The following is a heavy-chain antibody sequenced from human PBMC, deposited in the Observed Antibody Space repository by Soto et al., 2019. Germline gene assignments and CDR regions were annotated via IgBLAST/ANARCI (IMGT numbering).Heavy chain of an antibody. CDR1: GFTFSNSG. Sequence: QVQLVESGGGVVQPGRSLRLSCVASGFTFSNSGMHWVRQAPGKGLQWVAVISYDGSNKYYADSVKGRFTISRDISKNTLYLQMISMRTDDTAVYYCTKAAWCSSTSCYSAASDYWGQGTLVSVSS. CDR2: ISYDGSNK. CDR3: TKAAWCSSTSCYSAASDY. J-gene: IGHJ4*02. D-gene: IGHD2-2*01. V-gene: IGHV3-30*18.